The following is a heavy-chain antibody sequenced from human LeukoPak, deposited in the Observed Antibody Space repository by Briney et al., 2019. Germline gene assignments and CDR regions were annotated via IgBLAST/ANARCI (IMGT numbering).Heavy chain of an antibody. D-gene: IGHD1-26*01. CDR2: IRYDGSQN. CDR1: GFSFSTYG. J-gene: IGHJ4*02. CDR3: AVVGRISNFDF. Sequence: PGGSLRLSCAASGFSFSTYGMRWVRQAPGKGLEWVAFIRYDGSQNHLTDSVKGRFTVSRDDSRSTLYLQMDSLTVEDTAVCVKAVVGRISNFDFWGQGTLVTVSS. V-gene: IGHV3-30*02.